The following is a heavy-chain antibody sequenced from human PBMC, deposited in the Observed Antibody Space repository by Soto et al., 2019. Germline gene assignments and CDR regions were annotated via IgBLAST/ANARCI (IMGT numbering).Heavy chain of an antibody. V-gene: IGHV3-23*01. D-gene: IGHD3-16*01. Sequence: PGGSLRLSCAASGFTFSTYGMNWVRQAPGKGLEWVSTISGNTGITYYADSVKGRFTISRDNSKNTLYLQMNSLRAEDTAIYYCAKDVSPTWGPADVWGQGTTVTVSS. CDR3: AKDVSPTWGPADV. CDR1: GFTFSTYG. CDR2: ISGNTGIT. J-gene: IGHJ6*02.